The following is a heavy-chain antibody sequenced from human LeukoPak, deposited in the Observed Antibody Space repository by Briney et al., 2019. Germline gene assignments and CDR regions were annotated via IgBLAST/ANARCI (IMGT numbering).Heavy chain of an antibody. D-gene: IGHD2-15*01. J-gene: IGHJ5*02. Sequence: SETLSLTCTVSGGSISTYYWSWIRQPPGKGLEWIGYIDYSGSTNYNPSLTSRVTMSLDTSKSHFSLNLNSVTAADTAVYYCARGPSGGANNWFDPWGQGILVTVSS. CDR2: IDYSGST. V-gene: IGHV4-59*01. CDR3: ARGPSGGANNWFDP. CDR1: GGSISTYY.